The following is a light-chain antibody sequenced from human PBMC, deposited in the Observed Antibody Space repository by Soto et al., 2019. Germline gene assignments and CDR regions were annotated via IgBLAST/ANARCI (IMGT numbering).Light chain of an antibody. Sequence: DVHMTQSPSSRSASVGARVTITCRSSQGISNYLAWYQQKPGKAPKLLIYAASTLQSGVPSRCSGSGSGKDFTRTITILQPEDFATYYCQRTYSIPSFGQGTKVDIK. J-gene: IGKJ1*01. CDR2: AAS. V-gene: IGKV1-39*01. CDR3: QRTYSIPS. CDR1: QGISNY.